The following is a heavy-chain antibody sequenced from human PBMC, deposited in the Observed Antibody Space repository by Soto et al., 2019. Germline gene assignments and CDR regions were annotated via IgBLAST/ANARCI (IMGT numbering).Heavy chain of an antibody. Sequence: GESLKISCKGSGYSFTSYWIGWLRQMPGKGLEWMGIIYPGDSDTRYSPSFQGQVTISADKSISTAYLQWSSLKASDTAMYYCARHRYYYDSSGYFDAFDIWGQGTMVTVSS. CDR3: ARHRYYYDSSGYFDAFDI. J-gene: IGHJ3*02. D-gene: IGHD3-22*01. CDR2: IYPGDSDT. CDR1: GYSFTSYW. V-gene: IGHV5-51*01.